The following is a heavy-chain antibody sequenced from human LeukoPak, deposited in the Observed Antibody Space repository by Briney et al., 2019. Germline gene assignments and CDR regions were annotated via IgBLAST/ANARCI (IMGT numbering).Heavy chain of an antibody. Sequence: SETLSLTCAVSGYSISSGYYWGWIRQPPGKGLEWIGRIYHSGSTYYNPSLKSRVTISVDTSKNQSSLKLRSVTAADTAVYYCARQVVVVPAAIALGDNWFDPWGQGTLVTVFS. CDR3: ARQVVVVPAAIALGDNWFDP. D-gene: IGHD2-2*01. V-gene: IGHV4-38-2*01. J-gene: IGHJ5*02. CDR1: GYSISSGYY. CDR2: IYHSGST.